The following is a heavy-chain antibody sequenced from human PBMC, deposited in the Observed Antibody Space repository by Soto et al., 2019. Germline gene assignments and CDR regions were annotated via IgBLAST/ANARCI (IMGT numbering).Heavy chain of an antibody. CDR1: GGSISSYY. J-gene: IGHJ4*02. D-gene: IGHD3-22*01. V-gene: IGHV4-59*01. CDR3: ARAAGYYDSSGYPDY. CDR2: IYYSGST. Sequence: SETLSLTCTVSGGSISSYYWSWIRQPPGKGLEWIGYIYYSGSTNYNPSLKSRVTISVDTSKNQFSLKLSSVTAADTAVYYCARAAGYYDSSGYPDYWGQGTLVTVSS.